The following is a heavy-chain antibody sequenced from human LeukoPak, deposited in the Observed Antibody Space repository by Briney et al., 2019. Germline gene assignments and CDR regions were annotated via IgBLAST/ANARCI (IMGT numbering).Heavy chain of an antibody. CDR2: MNPNSGNT. Sequence: ASVKVSCKASGYTFTSYDINWVRQATGQGLEWMGWMNPNSGNTGYAQKFQGRVTMTRNTSISTAYMELNSLRAEDTAVYYCAKDLLSSGWYVGYMDVWGKGTTVTVSS. J-gene: IGHJ6*03. V-gene: IGHV1-8*01. D-gene: IGHD6-19*01. CDR3: AKDLLSSGWYVGYMDV. CDR1: GYTFTSYD.